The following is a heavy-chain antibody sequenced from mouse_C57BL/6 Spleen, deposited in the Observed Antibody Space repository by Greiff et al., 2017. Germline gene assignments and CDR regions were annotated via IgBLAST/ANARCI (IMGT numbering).Heavy chain of an antibody. CDR1: GFTFSDYG. J-gene: IGHJ3*01. CDR3: ARQGDYDSWFAY. V-gene: IGHV5-15*01. CDR2: ISNLAYSI. D-gene: IGHD2-4*01. Sequence: EVMLVESGGGLVQPGGSLKLSCAASGFTFSDYGMAWVRQAPRKGPEWVAFISNLAYSIYYADTVTGRFTISRENAKNTLYLEMSSLRSEDTAMYYCARQGDYDSWFAYWGQGTLVTVSA.